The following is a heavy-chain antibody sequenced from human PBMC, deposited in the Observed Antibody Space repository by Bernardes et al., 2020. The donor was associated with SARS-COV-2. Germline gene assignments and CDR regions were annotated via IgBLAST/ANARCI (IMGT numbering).Heavy chain of an antibody. J-gene: IGHJ4*02. CDR3: AREGRVEGTWWSEWYLFDY. Sequence: ASVKVSCKASGYTFTSYAMHWVRQAPGQRLEWMGWINAGNGNTKYSQKFQGRVTITRDTSASTAYMELSSLRSEDTAVYYCAREGRVEGTWWSEWYLFDYWGQGTLVTVSS. V-gene: IGHV1-3*01. D-gene: IGHD2-8*02. CDR2: INAGNGNT. CDR1: GYTFTSYA.